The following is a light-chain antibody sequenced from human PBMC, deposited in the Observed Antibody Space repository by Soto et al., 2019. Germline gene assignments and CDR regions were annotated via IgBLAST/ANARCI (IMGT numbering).Light chain of an antibody. CDR3: QQAITFPPT. CDR2: SAS. CDR1: QGLSIW. V-gene: IGKV1-12*01. J-gene: IGKJ4*01. Sequence: DLQMTQSPSSVSASVGDRVTITCRASQGLSIWLGWFQQRPGRAPQLLVYSASTLQSGVSSRFSGSGSGTDFTLTINNLQPEDSATYYCQQAITFPPTFGGGTKVEVK.